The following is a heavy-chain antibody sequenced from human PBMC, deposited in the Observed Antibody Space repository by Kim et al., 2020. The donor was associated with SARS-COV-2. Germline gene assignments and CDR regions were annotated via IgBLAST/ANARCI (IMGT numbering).Heavy chain of an antibody. D-gene: IGHD6-19*01. Sequence: ADSVKGRFTISRDNAKNSLYLQMNSLRAEDTALYHCARSSSSGWHYYFDYWGQGTLVTVSS. J-gene: IGHJ4*02. V-gene: IGHV3-20*01. CDR3: ARSSSSGWHYYFDY.